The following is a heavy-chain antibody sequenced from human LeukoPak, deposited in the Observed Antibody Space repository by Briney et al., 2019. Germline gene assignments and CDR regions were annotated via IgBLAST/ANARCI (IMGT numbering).Heavy chain of an antibody. J-gene: IGHJ6*03. Sequence: SETLSLTCTVSGGSISSYYWSWVRQPPGKGMEWDGYIYYRGSTNYSPSLKSRVTISVDTSKNQFSLKLSSVTAADTAVYYCARDNNYDYYMDVWGKGTTVTVSS. CDR2: IYYRGST. CDR1: GGSISSYY. V-gene: IGHV4-59*01. CDR3: ARDNNYDYYMDV.